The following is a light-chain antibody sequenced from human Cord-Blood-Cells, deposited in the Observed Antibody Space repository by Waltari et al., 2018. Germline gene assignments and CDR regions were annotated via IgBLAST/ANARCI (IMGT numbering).Light chain of an antibody. V-gene: IGLV2-23*02. J-gene: IGLJ2*01. CDR3: CSYAGSSTLV. Sequence: QSALTQPASVSGSPGQSITISCTGTSSDVGSYNLVSWYQQHPGKAPKIIIYNVSNRPSGVSNRFSGSKSGNTASLTISGLQAEDEADYYCCSYAGSSTLVFGGGTKLTVL. CDR2: NVS. CDR1: SSDVGSYNL.